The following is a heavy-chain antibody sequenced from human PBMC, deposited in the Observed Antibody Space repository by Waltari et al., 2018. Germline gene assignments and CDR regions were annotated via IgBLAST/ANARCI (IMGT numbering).Heavy chain of an antibody. CDR2: INEDGNAK. CDR1: GFTFSGHW. J-gene: IGHJ6*02. V-gene: IGHV3-7*03. Sequence: EVQLVESGGGLVQPGGSLRISCAASGFTFSGHWMSWVRQAAGKGLEWVANINEDGNAKYYVDSVKGRFAVSRDNAQNSLYLQMESLTAEDTAVYYCTRRFPNFYYYGMDVWGQGTAVTVSS. CDR3: TRRFPNFYYYGMDV. D-gene: IGHD3-3*01.